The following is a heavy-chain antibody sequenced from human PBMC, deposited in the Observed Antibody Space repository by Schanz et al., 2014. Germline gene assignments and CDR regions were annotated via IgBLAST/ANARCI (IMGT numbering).Heavy chain of an antibody. CDR1: GYTFTSFA. V-gene: IGHV1-2*02. Sequence: QVQLVQSGAEVKKPGASVKVSCKASGYTFTSFAMNWVRQAPGQGLEFMGWINPNSGDTEYGQQFEGRVTLTRDTAINTAYMELSSLKFDDTAVYYCARELCSSTTCYVRYDPWGQGTLVTVSS. J-gene: IGHJ5*02. CDR3: ARELCSSTTCYVRYDP. CDR2: INPNSGDT. D-gene: IGHD2-2*01.